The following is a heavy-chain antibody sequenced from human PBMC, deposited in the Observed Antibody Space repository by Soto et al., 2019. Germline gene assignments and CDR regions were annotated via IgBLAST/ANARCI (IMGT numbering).Heavy chain of an antibody. J-gene: IGHJ6*02. D-gene: IGHD4-4*01. Sequence: PAESLKISCNGSGYSFTSYWISWVRQMPWKGLEWMGRIDPSDSYTNYSPSFQGHVTISADKSISTAYLQWSSLKASDTAMYYCARLDYRDYYYYYGMDVWGQGTTVTVSS. CDR1: GYSFTSYW. CDR3: ARLDYRDYYYYYGMDV. V-gene: IGHV5-10-1*01. CDR2: IDPSDSYT.